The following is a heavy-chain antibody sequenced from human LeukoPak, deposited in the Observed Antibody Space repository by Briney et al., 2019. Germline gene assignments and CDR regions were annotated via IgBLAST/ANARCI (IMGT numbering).Heavy chain of an antibody. Sequence: GGSLRLSCAASGFTFTYFAMTWVRQAPGKGLVWVSRINSDGRSTSYADSVKGRFTISRDNAKNTLYLQMNSLRAEDTAVYYCARDLYSHRYWGQGTLVTVSS. CDR3: ARDLYSHRY. CDR1: GFTFTYFA. J-gene: IGHJ4*02. D-gene: IGHD2-15*01. V-gene: IGHV3-74*01. CDR2: INSDGRST.